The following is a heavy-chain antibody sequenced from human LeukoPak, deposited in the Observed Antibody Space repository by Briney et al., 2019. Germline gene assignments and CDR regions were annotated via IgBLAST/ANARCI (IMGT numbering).Heavy chain of an antibody. CDR2: INHSGST. Sequence: SETLSLTCAVYGGSFSGYYWSWIRQPPGKGLEWIGEINHSGSTNYNPSLKSRVTISVDTSKNQFSLKLSSVTAADTAVYYCARGWGGSSSSWYVDHWGQGTLVTVSS. J-gene: IGHJ4*02. CDR1: GGSFSGYY. D-gene: IGHD6-13*01. V-gene: IGHV4-34*01. CDR3: ARGWGGSSSSWYVDH.